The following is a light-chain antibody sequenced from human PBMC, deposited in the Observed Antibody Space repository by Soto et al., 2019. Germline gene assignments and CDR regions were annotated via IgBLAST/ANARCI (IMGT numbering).Light chain of an antibody. Sequence: QSALTQPRSVSGSPGQTVTISCTGTSSDVDDYNYVSWHQQHPDTAPKLMIYDVTKRPSGVPDRFSGSKSGNTASLTISGLQAEDEADYYCCSYAGNLAVFGGGTKLTVL. CDR1: SSDVDDYNY. CDR2: DVT. V-gene: IGLV2-11*01. CDR3: CSYAGNLAV. J-gene: IGLJ2*01.